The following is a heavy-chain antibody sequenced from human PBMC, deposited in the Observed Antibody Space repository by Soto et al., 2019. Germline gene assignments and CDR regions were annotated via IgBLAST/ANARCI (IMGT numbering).Heavy chain of an antibody. V-gene: IGHV1-18*01. CDR1: GYTFTSYG. CDR2: ISAYNGNT. J-gene: IGHJ4*02. Sequence: ASVKVSCKASGYTFTSYGISWVRQAPGQGLEWMGWISAYNGNTNYAQKLQGRVTMTTDTSTSTAYMELRSLRSDDTAVYYCARDWMHIVVVTAANLFDYWGQGTLVTVSS. D-gene: IGHD2-21*02. CDR3: ARDWMHIVVVTAANLFDY.